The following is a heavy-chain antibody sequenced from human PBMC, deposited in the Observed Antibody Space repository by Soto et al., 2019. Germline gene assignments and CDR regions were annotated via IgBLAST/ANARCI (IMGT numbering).Heavy chain of an antibody. CDR3: AADATAWQQMVPSDY. D-gene: IGHD2-8*01. CDR2: IAVGSGYT. Sequence: SVKVSCKASGFTFTSSAFQWVRQARGQRLEWIGWIAVGSGYTNYAQRFQDRVTPTRDMSTATTYMELSRLTSEDTAIYYCAADATAWQQMVPSDYWGQGTLVTVSS. CDR1: GFTFTSSA. J-gene: IGHJ4*02. V-gene: IGHV1-58*01.